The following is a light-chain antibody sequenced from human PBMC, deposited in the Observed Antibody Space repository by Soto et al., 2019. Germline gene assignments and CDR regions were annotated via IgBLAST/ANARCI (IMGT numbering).Light chain of an antibody. V-gene: IGKV1-9*01. CDR1: QAISSY. CDR2: GAS. Sequence: IQLTQSPSSLSASVGDRVTITCRASQAISSYLAWYQQKPGRAPNLLIYGASTLQSGVPSRFSGSGSWTDFSLTISSLQPEDFATYYCQQLNSYPRTFGQGTKVEIK. J-gene: IGKJ1*01. CDR3: QQLNSYPRT.